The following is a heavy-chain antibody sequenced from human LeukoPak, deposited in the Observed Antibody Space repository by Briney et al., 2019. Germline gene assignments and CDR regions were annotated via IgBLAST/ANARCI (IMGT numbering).Heavy chain of an antibody. J-gene: IGHJ6*03. CDR3: ARDRSSSGGYYFSYMDV. D-gene: IGHD6-6*01. V-gene: IGHV3-23*01. Sequence: SGGSLRLSCAASGFKFDNYEMSWVRQAPGKGLEWVSTISGTGDDTYYADSVKGRFTISRDKFKNTVSLEMNSLRAEDTAIYYCARDRSSSGGYYFSYMDVWGKGTPVTVSS. CDR1: GFKFDNYE. CDR2: ISGTGDDT.